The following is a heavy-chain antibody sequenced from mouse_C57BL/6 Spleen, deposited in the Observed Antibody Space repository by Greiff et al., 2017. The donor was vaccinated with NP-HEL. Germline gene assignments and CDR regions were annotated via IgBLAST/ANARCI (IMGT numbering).Heavy chain of an antibody. D-gene: IGHD2-5*01. CDR1: GYTFTSYW. CDR3: ARSRSNYDDWYFDV. CDR2: IDPSDSYT. Sequence: VQLQQPGAELVMPGASVKLSCKASGYTFTSYWMHWVKQRPGQGLEWIGEIDPSDSYTNYNQKFKGKSTLTVDKSSSTAYMQLSSLTSEDSAVYYCARSRSNYDDWYFDVWGTGTTVTVSS. V-gene: IGHV1-69*01. J-gene: IGHJ1*03.